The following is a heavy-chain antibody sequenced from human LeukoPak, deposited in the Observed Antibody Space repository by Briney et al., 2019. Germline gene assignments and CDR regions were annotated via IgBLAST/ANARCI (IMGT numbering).Heavy chain of an antibody. CDR3: ARGDDSSGYYYVPSFDY. D-gene: IGHD3-22*01. CDR1: GYTFTGYY. CDR2: INPNSGGT. V-gene: IGHV1-2*02. J-gene: IGHJ4*02. Sequence: GASVKVSCKASGYTFTGYYMHWVRQAPGQGLEWMGWINPNSGGTNYAQKFQGRVTMTRDTSISTAYMELSRLRSDDTAVYYCARGDDSSGYYYVPSFDYWGQGTLVIVSS.